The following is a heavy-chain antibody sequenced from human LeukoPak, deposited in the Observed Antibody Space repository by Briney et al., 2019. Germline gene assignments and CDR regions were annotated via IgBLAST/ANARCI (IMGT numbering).Heavy chain of an antibody. J-gene: IGHJ6*03. CDR3: ARARCTSCHGPLSYYYYMDV. CDR1: GYTFTSYG. D-gene: IGHD2-2*01. Sequence: ASVKVSCKASGYTFTSYGISWVRQAPAQGLEWMGWISPYNGNTNYAQKLQGRVTMTTDTSTSTAYMELRSLRSDDTAVYYCARARCTSCHGPLSYYYYMDVGGKGTTVTISS. V-gene: IGHV1-18*01. CDR2: ISPYNGNT.